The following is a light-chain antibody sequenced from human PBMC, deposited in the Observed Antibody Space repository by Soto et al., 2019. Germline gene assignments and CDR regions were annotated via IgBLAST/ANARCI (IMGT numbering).Light chain of an antibody. J-gene: IGKJ5*01. CDR2: GAS. V-gene: IGKV3-15*01. Sequence: EILMTQSPATLSVSPGESATLSCRASQRVYSNLAWYQQRPGQAPRLLIYGASTRATGVPARFSGRGSGTEFTLTISSLQSEDFAVYYCQQYTNWSPNPFGQGTRPEI. CDR1: QRVYSN. CDR3: QQYTNWSPNP.